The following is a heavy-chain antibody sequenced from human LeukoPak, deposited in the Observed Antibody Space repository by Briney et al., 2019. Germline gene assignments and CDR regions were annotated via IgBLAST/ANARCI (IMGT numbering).Heavy chain of an antibody. Sequence: SETLSLTCTVSGYSISSGYYWGWIRQPPGKGLEWIGSIYHSGSTYYNPSLKSRVTISVGTSKNQFSLKLSSVTAADTAVYYCARDRMRGALAQMNSFDYWGQGTLVSVSS. V-gene: IGHV4-38-2*02. CDR2: IYHSGST. J-gene: IGHJ4*02. CDR3: ARDRMRGALAQMNSFDY. CDR1: GYSISSGYY. D-gene: IGHD3-10*01.